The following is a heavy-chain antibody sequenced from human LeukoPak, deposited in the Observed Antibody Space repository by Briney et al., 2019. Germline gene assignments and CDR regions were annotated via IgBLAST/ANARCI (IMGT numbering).Heavy chain of an antibody. V-gene: IGHV1-2*02. J-gene: IGHJ4*02. D-gene: IGHD3-10*01. CDR1: GYTFTSYY. Sequence: ASVKVSCKASGYTFTSYYIHWLRQAPGQRFEWMGWSDPKSGATKYEHFQGRVTMTRDTSISTAYMELSRLTSDDTAVYYCARGNFYDNKGYSPELRYWGQGTLVTVSS. CDR2: SDPKSGAT. CDR3: ARGNFYDNKGYSPELRY.